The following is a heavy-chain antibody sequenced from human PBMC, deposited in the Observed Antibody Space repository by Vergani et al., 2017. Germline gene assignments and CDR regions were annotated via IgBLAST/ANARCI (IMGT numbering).Heavy chain of an antibody. J-gene: IGHJ4*02. V-gene: IGHV4-59*01. Sequence: QVQLQESGPGLVKPSETLSLTCTVSGGSISSYYWSWIRQPPGKGLEWIGSFYYSGSTNYNSSLTSRVTISVDTSKNQFSLKLSSVTAADTAVYFCARGPRGQLGRFDYWGQGTLVTVSS. CDR1: GGSISSYY. D-gene: IGHD6-13*01. CDR2: FYYSGST. CDR3: ARGPRGQLGRFDY.